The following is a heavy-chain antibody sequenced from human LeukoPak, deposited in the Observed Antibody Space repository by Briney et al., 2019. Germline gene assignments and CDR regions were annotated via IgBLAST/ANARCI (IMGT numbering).Heavy chain of an antibody. V-gene: IGHV1-69*05. D-gene: IGHD3-16*01. CDR1: GGTFSSYA. CDR3: ARVRDYGGIGEDY. J-gene: IGHJ4*02. CDR2: IIPIFGTA. Sequence: ASVKVSCKASGGTFSSYAISWVRQAPGQGLEWMGGIIPIFGTANYAQRFQGRVTMTTDTSTSTAYVELRSLRSDDTAVYYCARVRDYGGIGEDYWGQGTLVTVSS.